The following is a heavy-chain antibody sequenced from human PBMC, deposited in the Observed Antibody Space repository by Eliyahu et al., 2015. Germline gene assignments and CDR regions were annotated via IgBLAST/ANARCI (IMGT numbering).Heavy chain of an antibody. Sequence: EVQLVESGGGLVQPGRSLRLSCSLSGFTPGDYAVGWVRQAPGKGLEWVGFIRGQRFGATTGYAASVMGRFRISRDDYNRVVYLQMNSLATEDTALYYCSRLAWTDYFDSWGQGTLVTVSA. J-gene: IGHJ4*02. D-gene: IGHD3/OR15-3a*01. CDR2: IRGQRFGATT. CDR3: SRLAWTDYFDS. CDR1: GFTPGDYA. V-gene: IGHV3-49*04.